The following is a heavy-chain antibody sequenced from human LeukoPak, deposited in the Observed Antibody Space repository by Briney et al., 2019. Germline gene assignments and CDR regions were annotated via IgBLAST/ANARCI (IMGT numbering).Heavy chain of an antibody. D-gene: IGHD4-17*01. CDR3: ARDYGDYCFDY. CDR2: ISSDGRNK. Sequence: GGSLRLSCAASGFTFSTYAMNWVRQAPGKGLEWVAVISSDGRNKYNADSVKGRFIISRDNSKNTVYLRMNSLRVEDTAVYYCARDYGDYCFDYWGQGTLVTVSS. V-gene: IGHV3-30*04. J-gene: IGHJ4*02. CDR1: GFTFSTYA.